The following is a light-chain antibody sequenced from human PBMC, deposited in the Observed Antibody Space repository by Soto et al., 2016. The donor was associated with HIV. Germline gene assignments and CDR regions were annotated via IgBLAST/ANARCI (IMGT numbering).Light chain of an antibody. V-gene: IGKV1-6*01. CDR3: LQDYDRPYT. CDR2: ATS. J-gene: IGKJ2*01. CDR1: QGIKNE. Sequence: AIQMTQSPSSLSASLGDRVTITCRASQGIKNELGWYQQKPDKAPKLLIYATSSLGGGVPSRFSGSGSGTDFTLTISSLQPEDSASYFCLQDYDRPYTFGQGTKLEIK.